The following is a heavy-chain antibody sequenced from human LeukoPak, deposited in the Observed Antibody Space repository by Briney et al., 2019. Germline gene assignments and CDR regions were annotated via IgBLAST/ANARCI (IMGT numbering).Heavy chain of an antibody. Sequence: SETLSLTCTVSGGSISSSSHYWGWIRQPPGKGLDWIGSIYYSGNTNYNPSLKSRVTISVDTSKNQFSLKLSSVTAADTAVYYCATDNSYGSGSYYTWGQGTLVTVSS. V-gene: IGHV4-39*07. J-gene: IGHJ4*02. CDR1: GGSISSSSHY. CDR3: ATDNSYGSGSYYT. D-gene: IGHD3-10*01. CDR2: IYYSGNT.